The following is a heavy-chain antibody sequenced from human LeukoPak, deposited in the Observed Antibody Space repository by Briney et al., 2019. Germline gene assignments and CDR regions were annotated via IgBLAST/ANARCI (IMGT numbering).Heavy chain of an antibody. CDR2: IYSGGST. CDR1: GFTVSSNY. J-gene: IGHJ4*02. D-gene: IGHD6-13*01. CDR3: ATNWMYSSSWLFDY. V-gene: IGHV3-66*01. Sequence: GGSLRLSCAASGFTVSSNYMSWVRQAPGKGLEWVSVIYSGGSTNYADSVKGRFTISRDNSKNTVYLQMNSLRAEDTAVYYCATNWMYSSSWLFDYWGQGTLVTVSS.